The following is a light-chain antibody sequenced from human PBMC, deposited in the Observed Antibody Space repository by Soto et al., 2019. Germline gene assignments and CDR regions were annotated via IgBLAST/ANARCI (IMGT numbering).Light chain of an antibody. CDR3: AAWDDSLKGV. V-gene: IGLV1-47*01. J-gene: IGLJ2*01. Sequence: QSVLTQPPSASGTPGQRVTISCSGSSSNLGSNYVYWYQQLPGTAPKLLIYRNNQRPSGVPDRFSVSKSGTSASLAISGLRSEDEADYYCAAWDDSLKGVFGGGTKLTVL. CDR2: RNN. CDR1: SSNLGSNY.